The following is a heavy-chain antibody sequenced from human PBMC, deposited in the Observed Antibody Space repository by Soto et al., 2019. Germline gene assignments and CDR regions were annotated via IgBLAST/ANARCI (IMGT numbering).Heavy chain of an antibody. CDR1: GFTFSSYG. Sequence: GALRLSCAASGFTFSSYGMHWVRQAPGKGLEWVAVIWYDGSNKYYADSVKGRFTISRDNSKNTLYLQMNSLRAEDTAVYYCARVSGPYYGMDVWGQGTTVTVSS. CDR2: IWYDGSNK. V-gene: IGHV3-33*01. D-gene: IGHD2-15*01. CDR3: ARVSGPYYGMDV. J-gene: IGHJ6*02.